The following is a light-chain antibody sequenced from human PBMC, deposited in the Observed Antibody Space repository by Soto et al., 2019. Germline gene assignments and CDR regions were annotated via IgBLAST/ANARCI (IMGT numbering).Light chain of an antibody. CDR2: DAS. V-gene: IGKV1-5*01. Sequence: IQMTQSPSTLSASTGDKVTITYRASQSISDWLAWYQQKPGKAPKLLIYDASNLESGVPSRFSGSVSGADFTLTTSRLQPEDFAVYYCQQYGSSPTTFGQGTKVDI. J-gene: IGKJ1*01. CDR3: QQYGSSPTT. CDR1: QSISDW.